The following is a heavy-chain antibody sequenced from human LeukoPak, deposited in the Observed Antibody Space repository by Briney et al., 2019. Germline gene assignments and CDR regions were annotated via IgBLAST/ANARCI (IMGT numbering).Heavy chain of an antibody. CDR2: FSDRWTGT. CDR1: GFTFRSSA. V-gene: IGHV3-23*01. CDR3: AKEGGTGTRFDY. J-gene: IGHJ4*02. D-gene: IGHD1-7*01. Sequence: GGAPRLSCAAPGFTFRSSALSWVPPAPGEGGCWVSPFSDRWTGTKYVDSPKGRFTISRDKSKNTWYLQKKSLRAQGPAQYFLAKEGGTGTRFDYWGQGTLVTVSS.